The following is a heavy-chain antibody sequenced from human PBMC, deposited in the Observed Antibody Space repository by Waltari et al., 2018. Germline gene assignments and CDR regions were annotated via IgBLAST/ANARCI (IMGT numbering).Heavy chain of an antibody. D-gene: IGHD3-9*01. CDR1: GGSFSGYY. CDR2: INHSGST. V-gene: IGHV4-34*01. CDR3: ARERGYYDILTGYVNSYWYFDL. Sequence: QVQLQQWGAGLLKPSETLSLTCAVYGGSFSGYYWSWIRQPPGTGREWIGEINHSGSTNYNPSLKSRVTISVDTSKNQFSLKLSSVTAADTAVYYCARERGYYDILTGYVNSYWYFDLWGRGTLVTVSS. J-gene: IGHJ2*01.